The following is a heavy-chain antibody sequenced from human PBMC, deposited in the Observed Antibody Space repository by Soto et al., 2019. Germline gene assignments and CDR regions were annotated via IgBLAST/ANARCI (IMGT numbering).Heavy chain of an antibody. Sequence: QVQLQESGPGLVKPSQTLSLTCTVSGGSVSSGGHYWSWIRQHPGQGLEWIGYIYNSGSTSYNPSLESRVVISVDTSKNQFSLKLSSVTAADTAVYYCAGGRDSWGQGTLVTVSS. CDR1: GGSVSSGGHY. D-gene: IGHD3-16*01. V-gene: IGHV4-31*03. J-gene: IGHJ4*02. CDR2: IYNSGST. CDR3: AGGRDS.